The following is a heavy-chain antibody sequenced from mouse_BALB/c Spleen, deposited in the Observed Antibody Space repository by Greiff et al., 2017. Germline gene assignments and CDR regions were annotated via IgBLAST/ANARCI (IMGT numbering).Heavy chain of an antibody. CDR3: ARGGNYDAMDY. Sequence: EVQLQESGAQLVRPGALVKLSCKASSFNIKDYYMHWVKQRPEQGLEWIGWIDPENGNTIYDPKFQGKASITADTSSNTAYLQLSSLTSEDTAVYYCARGGNYDAMDYWGQGTSVTVSS. CDR2: IDPENGNT. J-gene: IGHJ4*01. CDR1: SFNIKDYY. V-gene: IGHV14-1*02.